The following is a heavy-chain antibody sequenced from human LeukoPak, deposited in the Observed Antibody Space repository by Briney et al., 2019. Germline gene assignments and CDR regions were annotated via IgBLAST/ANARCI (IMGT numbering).Heavy chain of an antibody. D-gene: IGHD6-13*01. CDR3: ARGVAAAGHYYYYMDV. CDR2: IYYSGNT. Sequence: PSQTLSLTCAVSADSISSGGYSWSWIRQPPGKGLEWIGYIYYSGNTYYNPSLKSRVTISIDTSKNQFSLKLSSVTAADTAVYYCARGVAAAGHYYYYMDVWGKGTTVTISS. J-gene: IGHJ6*03. V-gene: IGHV4-30-4*07. CDR1: ADSISSGGYS.